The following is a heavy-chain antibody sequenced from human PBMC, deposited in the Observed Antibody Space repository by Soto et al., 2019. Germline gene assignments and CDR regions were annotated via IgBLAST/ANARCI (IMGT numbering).Heavy chain of an antibody. Sequence: SETLSLTCTVSGGSLSGYYWSWIRQPAGKGLEWLGRIYYSGSTNYNPSLKSRVTISVDTSKNQFSLKLSSVTAADTAVYYCAREGYCSGGSCFYGMDVWGQGTTVTVSS. CDR3: AREGYCSGGSCFYGMDV. J-gene: IGHJ6*02. CDR2: IYYSGST. V-gene: IGHV4-4*07. CDR1: GGSLSGYY. D-gene: IGHD2-15*01.